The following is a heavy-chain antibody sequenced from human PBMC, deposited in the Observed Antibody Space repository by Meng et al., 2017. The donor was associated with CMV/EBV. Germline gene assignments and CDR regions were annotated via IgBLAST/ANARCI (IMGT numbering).Heavy chain of an antibody. CDR3: AGVSGAFWTVYWVALRY. D-gene: IGHD3/OR15-3a*01. CDR1: GGSISSYY. Sequence: SETLSLTCTVSGGSISSYYWSWIRQPPGKGLEWIGYIYYSGSTNYNPSLKSRITISVDTSKNQFSLKLSSVTASATAVYYCAGVSGAFWTVYWVALRYWGQGTLVTVSS. J-gene: IGHJ4*02. CDR2: IYYSGST. V-gene: IGHV4-59*01.